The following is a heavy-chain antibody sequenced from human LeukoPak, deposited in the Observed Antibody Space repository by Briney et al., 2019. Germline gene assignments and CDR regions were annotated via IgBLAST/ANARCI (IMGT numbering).Heavy chain of an antibody. Sequence: SQTLSLTCTVSGGSISSGSYYWSWIRQPAGKGLEWIGRIHTSGSTNYNPSLKSRVTISVDTSKNQFSLKLSSVTAADTAVYYCARRYGPYAFDIWGQGTMVTVSS. V-gene: IGHV4-61*02. CDR3: ARRYGPYAFDI. J-gene: IGHJ3*02. CDR2: IHTSGST. D-gene: IGHD4-17*01. CDR1: GGSISSGSYY.